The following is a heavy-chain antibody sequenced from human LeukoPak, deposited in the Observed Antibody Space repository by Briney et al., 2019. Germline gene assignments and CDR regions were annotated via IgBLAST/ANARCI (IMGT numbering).Heavy chain of an antibody. D-gene: IGHD3-9*01. J-gene: IGHJ4*02. CDR2: IRSKAHSYAT. CDR3: TGRRRGYDILTGYYEFDY. V-gene: IGHV3-73*01. CDR1: GFTFSGSA. Sequence: GGSLRLSCAASGFTFSGSAMHWVRQASGKGLEWVGRIRSKAHSYATAYAASVKGRFTISRDDSKNTAYLQMNSLKTEDTAVYYCTGRRRGYDILTGYYEFDYWGQGTLVTVSS.